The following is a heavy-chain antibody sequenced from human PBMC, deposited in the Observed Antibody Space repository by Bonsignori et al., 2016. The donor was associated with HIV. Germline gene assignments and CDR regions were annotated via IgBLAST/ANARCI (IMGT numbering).Heavy chain of an antibody. J-gene: IGHJ3*02. D-gene: IGHD4-11*01. V-gene: IGHV4-34*01. Sequence: SETLSLTCAVYGGSFSGYYWTWIRQPPGKGLEWIGEINHSGRTNYNPSLKSRVTISVDTSKNQFSLKLSSVTAADTAVYYCASPVRTTQNRYAFDIWGQGTMVTVSS. CDR3: ASPVRTTQNRYAFDI. CDR2: INHSGRT. CDR1: GGSFSGYY.